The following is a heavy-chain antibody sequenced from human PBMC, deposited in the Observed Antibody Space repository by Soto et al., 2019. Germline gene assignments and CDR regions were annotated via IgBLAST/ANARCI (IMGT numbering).Heavy chain of an antibody. D-gene: IGHD5-12*01. J-gene: IGHJ3*02. CDR1: GGTFSSYA. Sequence: SVKVSCKASGGTFSSYAISWVRQAPGQGLEWMGGIIPIFGTANYAQKFQGRVTITADESTSTAYMELSSLRSEDTAVYYCARDGWLQEAGAFDIWGQGTMVTVSS. CDR2: IIPIFGTA. V-gene: IGHV1-69*13. CDR3: ARDGWLQEAGAFDI.